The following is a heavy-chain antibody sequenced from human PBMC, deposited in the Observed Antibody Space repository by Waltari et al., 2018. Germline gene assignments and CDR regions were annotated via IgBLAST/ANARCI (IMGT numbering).Heavy chain of an antibody. CDR2: RRYDGSDQ. CDR3: ASPHDYGQLEDALDI. CDR1: GLTFSSYG. D-gene: IGHD1-1*01. Sequence: QVQLVESGGGVVQPGGSLRLSCVASGLTFSSYGMHWVRQAPGKGLEWVAFRRYDGSDQYYADSGKGRFTISRDNSKNTLYLQMNSLRAEDTAVYYCASPHDYGQLEDALDIWGQGTMVTVSS. V-gene: IGHV3-30*02. J-gene: IGHJ3*02.